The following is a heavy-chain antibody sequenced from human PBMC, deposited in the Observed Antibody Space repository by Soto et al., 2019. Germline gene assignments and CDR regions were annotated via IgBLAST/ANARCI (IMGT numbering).Heavy chain of an antibody. CDR1: GFTFSSDA. CDR2: ISGSGGST. D-gene: IGHD3-16*01. J-gene: IGHJ5*02. CDR3: AQLFEGEELTWFDP. V-gene: IGHV3-23*01. Sequence: PGGSLRLSCAASGFTFSSDAMSWVRQAPGKGLEWVSAISGSGGSTYYADSVKGRFTISRDNSKNTLYLQMNSLRAEDTAVYYCAQLFEGEELTWFDPWGQGTLVTVSS.